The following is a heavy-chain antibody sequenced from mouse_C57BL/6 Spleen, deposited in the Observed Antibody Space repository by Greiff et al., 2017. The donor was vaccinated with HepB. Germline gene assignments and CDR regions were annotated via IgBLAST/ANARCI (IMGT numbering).Heavy chain of an antibody. D-gene: IGHD2-4*01. J-gene: IGHJ2*01. CDR3: ARAYYDYGNYFDY. V-gene: IGHV1-22*01. Sequence: VQLQQSGPELVKPGASVKMSCKASGYTFTDYNMHWVKQSHGKSLEWIGYINPNNGGTSYNQKFKGKATLTVNKSSSTAYMELRSLTSEDSAVYYCARAYYDYGNYFDYWGQGTTLTVSS. CDR1: GYTFTDYN. CDR2: INPNNGGT.